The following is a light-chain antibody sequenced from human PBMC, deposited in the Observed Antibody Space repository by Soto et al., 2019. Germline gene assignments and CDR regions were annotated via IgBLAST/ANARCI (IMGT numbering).Light chain of an antibody. J-gene: IGKJ4*01. CDR3: QQRTKWPLT. CDR1: QGVDIY. CDR2: DAS. Sequence: LTQSPHTLSLSPGERATLSCRASQGVDIYLAWYQQKPGQAPRLLMYDASKRASGVPGSFIGSGSGTDFTLTISSLEPEDFAVYLCQQRTKWPLTFGGGTKLEIK. V-gene: IGKV3-11*01.